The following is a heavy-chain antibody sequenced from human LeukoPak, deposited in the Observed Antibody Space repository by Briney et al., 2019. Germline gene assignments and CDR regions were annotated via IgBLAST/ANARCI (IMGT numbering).Heavy chain of an antibody. CDR1: GFTFDDYA. D-gene: IGHD6-19*01. CDR2: ISWNSGSI. Sequence: GGSLRLSCAASGFTFDDYAMHWVRQAPGKGLAWVSGISWNSGSIGYADSVKGRFTISRDNAKNSLSLQMKSLRAEDTALYYCAKDRGAVGGIDFDYWGQGTLVTVSS. V-gene: IGHV3-9*01. J-gene: IGHJ4*02. CDR3: AKDRGAVGGIDFDY.